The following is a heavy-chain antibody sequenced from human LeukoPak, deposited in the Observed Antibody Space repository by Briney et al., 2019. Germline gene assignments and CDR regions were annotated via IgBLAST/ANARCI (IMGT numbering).Heavy chain of an antibody. CDR1: GGATSRDY. CDR3: ARLKLGAYFDL. V-gene: IGHV4-59*08. D-gene: IGHD3-16*01. CDR2: VYNSGDT. J-gene: IGHJ2*01. Sequence: PSETLSLTCTVSGGATSRDYWSWIRQSPGKGLEWVGYVYNSGDTGKNPSLKSRVTILLDTSKNQCSLKLTSVSAADTAVYYCARLKLGAYFDLWGRGTLVTVSS.